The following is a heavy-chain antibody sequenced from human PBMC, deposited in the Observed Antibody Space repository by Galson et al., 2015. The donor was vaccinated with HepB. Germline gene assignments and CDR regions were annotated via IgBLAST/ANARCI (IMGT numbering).Heavy chain of an antibody. CDR2: IYSGGNT. D-gene: IGHD2-15*01. J-gene: IGHJ4*02. V-gene: IGHV3-66*02. CDR1: GFSVSTNY. CDR3: ARGYCSGGSCYPGDY. Sequence: SLRLSCAASGFSVSTNYMTWVRQAPGKGLEWVSLIYSGGNTYYADSVKGRFTISRDNSKNTLYLQMNCLRPEDTAVYYCARGYCSGGSCYPGDYWGQGTLVTVSS.